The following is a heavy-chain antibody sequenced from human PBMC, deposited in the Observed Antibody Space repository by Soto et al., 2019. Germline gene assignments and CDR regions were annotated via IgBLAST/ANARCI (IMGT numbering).Heavy chain of an antibody. D-gene: IGHD3-22*01. V-gene: IGHV3-30*02. J-gene: IGHJ4*02. Sequence: DSVKGRFTLSRDNSKNTLYLQMNSLRAEDTAVYYCAKEWVYDSSGWSFDYWGQGTLVTVSS. CDR3: AKEWVYDSSGWSFDY.